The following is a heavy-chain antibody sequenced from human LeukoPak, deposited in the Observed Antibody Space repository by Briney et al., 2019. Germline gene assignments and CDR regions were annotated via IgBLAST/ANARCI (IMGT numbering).Heavy chain of an antibody. CDR3: ARGVRAAAGLNYYYYYIDV. CDR1: GGSIISSSYY. D-gene: IGHD6-13*01. V-gene: IGHV4-39*07. CDR2: IYYSGST. Sequence: SETLSLTCPVSGGSIISSSYYWGWLRQPPGKGLEGIASIYYSGSTYYNRSLKSRVTISVDTPKNHFSLKLSSLTAADTVGFLCARGVRAAAGLNYYYYYIDVWGKGTTVTVSS. J-gene: IGHJ6*03.